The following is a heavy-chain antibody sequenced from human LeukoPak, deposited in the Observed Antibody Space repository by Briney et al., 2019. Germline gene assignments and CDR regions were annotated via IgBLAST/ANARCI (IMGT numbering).Heavy chain of an antibody. D-gene: IGHD2-2*01. CDR1: GFTFSSYS. Sequence: GGSLRLSCAASGFTFSSYSMNWVRQAPGKGLEWVSSISSSSSYIYYADSVKGRFTISRDNSKNTLYLQMNSLRAEDTAVYYCASSRLTAAKTWFDPWGQGTLVTVSS. V-gene: IGHV3-21*01. CDR2: ISSSSSYI. CDR3: ASSRLTAAKTWFDP. J-gene: IGHJ5*02.